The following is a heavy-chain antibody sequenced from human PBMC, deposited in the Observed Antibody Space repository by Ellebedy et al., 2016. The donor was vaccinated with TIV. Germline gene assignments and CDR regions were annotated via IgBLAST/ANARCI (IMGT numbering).Heavy chain of an antibody. CDR1: GFSFSSYA. D-gene: IGHD5-18*01. V-gene: IGHV3-23*01. CDR3: AKDRIFGDGYWVFDF. CDR2: IVGSGAT. Sequence: PGGSLRLSCVASGFSFSSYALSWVRQAPGKGLELVSGIVGSGATKYADSVKGRFSISRDNSKSTVDLQMNSLRADDTAIYYCAKDRIFGDGYWVFDFWGQGTVVTVST. J-gene: IGHJ4*02.